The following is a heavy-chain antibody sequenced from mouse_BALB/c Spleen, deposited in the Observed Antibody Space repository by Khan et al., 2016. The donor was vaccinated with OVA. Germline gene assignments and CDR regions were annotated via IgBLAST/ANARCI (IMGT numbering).Heavy chain of an antibody. Sequence: QVQLKESGAELARPGASVKMSCKASGYTFTSYTIHWIKQRPGQGLEWIGYINPSNGYTNYNQKFKDKATLTADKSSNTAYMQLSSLTSDDSAVYNCVRDEAYNRSDGWFAYWGQGTLVTVSA. D-gene: IGHD2-14*01. V-gene: IGHV1-4*01. CDR1: GYTFTSYT. CDR3: VRDEAYNRSDGWFAY. CDR2: INPSNGYT. J-gene: IGHJ3*01.